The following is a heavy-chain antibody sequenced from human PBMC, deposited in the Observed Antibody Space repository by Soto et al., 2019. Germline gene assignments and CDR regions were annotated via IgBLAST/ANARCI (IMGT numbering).Heavy chain of an antibody. D-gene: IGHD3-16*01. Sequence: SETLSLTCAVSGGSFRGYFWSWIRQSPDKGLEWIGEINDSGGTYYNPPFKSRLTISVDTSKSQISLTLTSVTAADSAVYYCQGGDFWGQGTRVTVSS. J-gene: IGHJ4*02. V-gene: IGHV4-34*01. CDR3: QGGDF. CDR2: INDSGGT. CDR1: GGSFRGYF.